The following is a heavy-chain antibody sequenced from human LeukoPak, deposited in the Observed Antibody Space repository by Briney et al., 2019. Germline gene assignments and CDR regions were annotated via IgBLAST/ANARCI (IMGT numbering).Heavy chain of an antibody. V-gene: IGHV1-18*01. CDR2: ISAYNGNT. Sequence: ASVKVSCKASGYIFTSYGISWVRQAPGQGREWMGWISAYNGNTNHAHNFQGRVTVTTETSTSTAYMELRSLRSDDTAVYYCARDRGTYYDFWSGYHYWGQGTLVTVSS. CDR1: GYIFTSYG. D-gene: IGHD3-3*01. J-gene: IGHJ4*02. CDR3: ARDRGTYYDFWSGYHY.